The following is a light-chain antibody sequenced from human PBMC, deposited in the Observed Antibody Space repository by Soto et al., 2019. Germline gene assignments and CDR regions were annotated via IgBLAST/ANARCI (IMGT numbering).Light chain of an antibody. CDR3: LQYISYSPWT. CDR1: QSVSTW. V-gene: IGKV1-5*01. J-gene: IGKJ1*01. Sequence: DIQMTQSPSTLSSSVGDRVTITCRASQSVSTWLAWYQQKPGKAPKLLIYDTSSLESGVPSRFSGSGSGTEFTLTITGLQPDDFATYYCLQYISYSPWTFGQGTKVEVK. CDR2: DTS.